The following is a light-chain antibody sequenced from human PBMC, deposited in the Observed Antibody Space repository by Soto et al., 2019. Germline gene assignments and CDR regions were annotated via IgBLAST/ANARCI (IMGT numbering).Light chain of an antibody. Sequence: DIVLTQSPGTLSLSPGERATLSCRASQSLTRNYLAWFRQKPGQAPKLLISGASTRATGIPDRFSGSGSGTDFTLTISRLEPEDFAVYFCQQYSNLPPNFGGGTKVEIK. CDR2: GAS. CDR3: QQYSNLPPN. CDR1: QSLTRNY. J-gene: IGKJ4*01. V-gene: IGKV3-20*01.